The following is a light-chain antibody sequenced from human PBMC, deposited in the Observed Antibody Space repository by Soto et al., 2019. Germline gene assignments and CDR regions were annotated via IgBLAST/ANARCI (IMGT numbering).Light chain of an antibody. CDR1: QSVSWY. CDR2: DAS. V-gene: IGKV3-11*01. Sequence: EIVLTQSPATLSLSPGERASLSCRASQSVSWYLAWYQQKPGQAPRLLIYDASNRATGIPARFSGSGSGTDFTLTISSLEPADFAVYYCQERSNWPRRTFGQGTKVEIK. CDR3: QERSNWPRRT. J-gene: IGKJ1*01.